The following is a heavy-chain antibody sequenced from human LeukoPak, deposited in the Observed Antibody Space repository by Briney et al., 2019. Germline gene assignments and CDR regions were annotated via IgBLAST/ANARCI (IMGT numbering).Heavy chain of an antibody. CDR1: GFTVSSNY. CDR3: ARVYGDYGAPAV. V-gene: IGHV3-53*01. Sequence: GGSLTLSCAASGFTVSSNYMGWVGQARGKGLEWVSVIYSGGSTYYADSVKGRFTISRDNPKNTLYLQMNSLRAEDTAVYYCARVYGDYGAPAVWGQGTLVTVSS. CDR2: IYSGGST. D-gene: IGHD4-17*01. J-gene: IGHJ4*02.